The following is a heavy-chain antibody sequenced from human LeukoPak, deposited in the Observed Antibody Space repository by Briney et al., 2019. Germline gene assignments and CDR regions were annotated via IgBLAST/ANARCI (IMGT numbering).Heavy chain of an antibody. CDR2: ISYDGSNE. Sequence: GGSLRLSCSASGFAFSSDAMHWVRQAPGRGLAWLAVISYDGSNEDHAESVRGRFTISRNSLRPEDTAVYYCARDLVYSSGWYAGELDHWGLGTLVIVSS. D-gene: IGHD6-19*01. CDR3: ARDLVYSSGWYAGELDH. J-gene: IGHJ4*02. CDR1: GFAFSSDA. V-gene: IGHV3-30*04.